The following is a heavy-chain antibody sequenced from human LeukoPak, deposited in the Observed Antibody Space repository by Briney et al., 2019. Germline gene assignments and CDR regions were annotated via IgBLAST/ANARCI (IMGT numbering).Heavy chain of an antibody. V-gene: IGHV3-23*01. CDR1: GFTFSDYA. Sequence: GGSLRLSCAASGFTFSDYAMSWVRQTPGWGLEWVSTISGSAGSTHNADSVKGRFTISRDNSKNTLYLHVSSLRVEDTAVYYCAKDRGFNSGYGFDYWGQGNLVTVSS. CDR2: ISGSAGST. D-gene: IGHD3-9*01. CDR3: AKDRGFNSGYGFDY. J-gene: IGHJ4*02.